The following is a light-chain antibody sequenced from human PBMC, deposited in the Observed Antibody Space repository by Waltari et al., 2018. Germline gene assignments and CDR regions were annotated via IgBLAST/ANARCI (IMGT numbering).Light chain of an antibody. CDR1: NNNVGDQG. V-gene: IGLV10-54*04. CDR2: RDN. CDR3: SAWDSSLSTWL. Sequence: QAGLTQSPSVSMGLRQTATLTCTGNNNNVGDQGAAWLQQHQGHPPKLLSYRDNNRPSGSSERFSTSRSGNTVSLTITGLHPEDEADYYCSAWDSSLSTWLFGGGTKLTVL. J-gene: IGLJ3*02.